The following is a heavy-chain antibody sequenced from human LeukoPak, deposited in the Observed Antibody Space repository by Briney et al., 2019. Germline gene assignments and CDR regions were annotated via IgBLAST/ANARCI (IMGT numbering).Heavy chain of an antibody. J-gene: IGHJ4*02. Sequence: SETLSLTCTVSGGSISSHYWSWIRQPPGKGLKWIGYIYYSGSTNYNPSLKSRVTISVDTSKNQFSLKLSSVTAADTAVYYCAREARYSSSWYRYFDYWGQGTLVTVSS. CDR2: IYYSGST. CDR3: AREARYSSSWYRYFDY. D-gene: IGHD6-13*01. CDR1: GGSISSHY. V-gene: IGHV4-59*11.